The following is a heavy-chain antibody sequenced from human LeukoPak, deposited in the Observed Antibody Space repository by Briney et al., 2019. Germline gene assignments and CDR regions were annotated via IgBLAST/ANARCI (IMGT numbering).Heavy chain of an antibody. CDR3: ARAGHPNWFDP. J-gene: IGHJ5*02. CDR2: IHTSGST. D-gene: IGHD3-10*01. V-gene: IGHV4-61*02. Sequence: SQTLSLTCAVSGDSINNNNYYWTWIRQPAGKGLERIGRIHTSGSTNYNPSLKSRVTISTDTSKNQFSLKVSSVTAADTAVYYCARAGHPNWFDPWGQGTLVTVSS. CDR1: GDSINNNNYY.